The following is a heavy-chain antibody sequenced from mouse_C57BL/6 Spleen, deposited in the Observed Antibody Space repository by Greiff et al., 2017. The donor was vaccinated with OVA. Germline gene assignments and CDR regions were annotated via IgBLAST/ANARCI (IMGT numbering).Heavy chain of an antibody. D-gene: IGHD2-5*01. CDR2: INPYNGDT. Sequence: EVQLQQSGPELVKPGDSVKISCKASGYSFTGYFMNWVMQSHGKSLEWIGRINPYNGDTFYNQKFKGKATLTVDKSSSTAHMELRSLTSEDSAVYYCARGPGSYSNYFDYWGQGTTLTVSS. CDR1: GYSFTGYF. CDR3: ARGPGSYSNYFDY. J-gene: IGHJ2*01. V-gene: IGHV1-20*01.